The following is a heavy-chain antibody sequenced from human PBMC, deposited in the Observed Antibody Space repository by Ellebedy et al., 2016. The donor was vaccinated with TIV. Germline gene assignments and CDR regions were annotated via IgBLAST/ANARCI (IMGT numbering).Heavy chain of an antibody. CDR3: STSYPGGVVTAPPVH. V-gene: IGHV7-4-1*01. J-gene: IGHJ4*02. CDR1: GYTFTSYA. CDR2: INTNTGNP. D-gene: IGHD2-21*02. Sequence: AASVKVSCKASGYTFTSYAMNWVRQAPGQGLEWMGWINTNTGNPTYAQGFTGRFVFSLDTSVSTAYLQICSLKAEDTAVYYCSTSYPGGVVTAPPVHWGQGTLVTVSS.